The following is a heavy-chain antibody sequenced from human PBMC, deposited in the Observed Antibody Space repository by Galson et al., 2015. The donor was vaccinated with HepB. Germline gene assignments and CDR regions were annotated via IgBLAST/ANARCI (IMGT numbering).Heavy chain of an antibody. J-gene: IGHJ4*02. CDR1: GVTFSSYA. CDR2: IIPIFRTA. Sequence: SVKVSCKASGVTFSSYAISWVRQAPGHGLEWMGGIIPIFRTANYAQKLQGRVTITADESTSTAYMELSSLTSEDTAVYYCARQYDSSGFYAYWGQGTLVTVSS. D-gene: IGHD3-22*01. V-gene: IGHV1-69*13. CDR3: ARQYDSSGFYAY.